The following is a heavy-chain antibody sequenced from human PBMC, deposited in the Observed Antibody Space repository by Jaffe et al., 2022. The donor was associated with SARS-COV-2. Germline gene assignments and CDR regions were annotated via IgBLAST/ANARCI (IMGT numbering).Heavy chain of an antibody. Sequence: EVKLVESGGGLIQPGGSLRLSCAASGFSFSGYEMNWVRQAPGKGLEWVSYISNSGNSRYYADSVKGRFTISRDNAENSLFLQMSSLRAEDTGVYYCARGINFIVVARPDGFDYWGQGTLVTVSS. CDR1: GFSFSGYE. CDR2: ISNSGNSR. D-gene: IGHD3-22*01. CDR3: ARGINFIVVARPDGFDY. V-gene: IGHV3-48*03. J-gene: IGHJ4*02.